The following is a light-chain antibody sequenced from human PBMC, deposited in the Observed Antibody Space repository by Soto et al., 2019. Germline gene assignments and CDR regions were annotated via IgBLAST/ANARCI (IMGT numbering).Light chain of an antibody. CDR1: QSVLYSSTNNNY. V-gene: IGKV4-1*01. J-gene: IGKJ4*01. CDR3: QQYYSIPVT. Sequence: DIVMTQSPDSLAVSLGERATINCKSSQSVLYSSTNNNYLAWYQQKPGQPPKLLFYWASTRESGVPDRFSGSGSGTEFTLTLSSLQAEDGAVYYCQQYYSIPVTFGGGTKVEIK. CDR2: WAS.